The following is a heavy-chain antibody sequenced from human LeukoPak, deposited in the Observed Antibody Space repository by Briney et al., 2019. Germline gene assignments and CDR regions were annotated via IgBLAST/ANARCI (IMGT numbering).Heavy chain of an antibody. CDR3: ARGVAVTAYYGWDFFRFDY. Sequence: ASVKVSCKASGYTFTGYYINWVRQAPGQGLEWMGWINPNSGVTSFAQRFQNRVTLTTDTSISATYMDLSGLRSDDTAVYYCARGVAVTAYYGWDFFRFDYWGQGTLVTDSS. CDR1: GYTFTGYY. D-gene: IGHD2-21*02. V-gene: IGHV1-2*02. J-gene: IGHJ4*02. CDR2: INPNSGVT.